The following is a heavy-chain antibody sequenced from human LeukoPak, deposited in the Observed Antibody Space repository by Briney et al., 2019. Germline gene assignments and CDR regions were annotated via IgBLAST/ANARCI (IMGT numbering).Heavy chain of an antibody. CDR1: GYAFTSYY. J-gene: IGHJ4*02. CDR3: AIALALRFLEWLGY. CDR2: IKPSGGST. Sequence: GASVKVSCKASGYAFTSYYMHWLRQAPGQGLEWMGIIKPSGGSTSYAQKFQVRVIMTRDTYTSTVYMELSSLRSDDTAVYYCAIALALRFLEWLGYWGQETLVTVSS. V-gene: IGHV1-46*01. D-gene: IGHD3-3*01.